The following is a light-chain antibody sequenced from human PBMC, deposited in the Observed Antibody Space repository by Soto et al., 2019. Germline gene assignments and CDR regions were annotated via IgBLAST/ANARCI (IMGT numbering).Light chain of an antibody. CDR2: EVS. J-gene: IGLJ2*01. Sequence: QSVLTQPASVSGSPGQSITISCTGTSSDVGGYNYVSWYQQHPDKAPKLMIFEVSNRPSGVSNRFSGSKSGNTASLTISWLQAEDEADYYCSSYTSTSPVVFGGGTKLAVL. CDR1: SSDVGGYNY. V-gene: IGLV2-14*01. CDR3: SSYTSTSPVV.